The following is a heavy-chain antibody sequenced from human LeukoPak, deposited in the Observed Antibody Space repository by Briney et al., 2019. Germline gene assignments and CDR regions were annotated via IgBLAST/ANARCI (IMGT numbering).Heavy chain of an antibody. Sequence: GGSLRLSCAASGFIYRHYGMHWVRQAPGKGLEWVAVIWSDGSNRFYAGSVKGRFTISRDNSQSTLFLQMNSLRAEDTAMYYCARDAQRGFDYSNSLNYWGHGTLVTVSS. J-gene: IGHJ4*01. CDR1: GFIYRHYG. CDR3: ARDAQRGFDYSNSLNY. D-gene: IGHD4-11*01. CDR2: IWSDGSNR. V-gene: IGHV3-33*01.